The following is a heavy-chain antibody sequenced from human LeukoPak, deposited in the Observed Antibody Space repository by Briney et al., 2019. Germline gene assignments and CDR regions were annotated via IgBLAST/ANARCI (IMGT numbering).Heavy chain of an antibody. CDR3: ARGWGSGYSPFDY. CDR2: INHSGST. CDR1: GGSFSGYY. J-gene: IGHJ4*02. Sequence: PSETLSLTCAVYGGSFSGYYWSWIRQPPGKGLEWIGEINHSGSTNYNPSLKSRVTISVDTSKNQFSLKLSSVAAADTAVYYCARGWGSGYSPFDYWGQGTLVTVSS. D-gene: IGHD3-22*01. V-gene: IGHV4-34*01.